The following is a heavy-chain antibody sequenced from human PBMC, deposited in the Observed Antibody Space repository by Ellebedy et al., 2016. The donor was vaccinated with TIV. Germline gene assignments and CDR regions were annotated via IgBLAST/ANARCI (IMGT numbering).Heavy chain of an antibody. CDR1: GFVFSNHA. V-gene: IGHV3-15*01. D-gene: IGHD6-19*01. Sequence: PGGSLRLSCAASGFVFSNHAMTWVRQAPGKGLEWVGRIKRNADGGTTEYTAAVKGRFTISRDDSKNTVNLEMTSLKTEDTAVYYCTTELCSSGCYPGTYWGQGTQVTVSS. CDR3: TTELCSSGCYPGTY. CDR2: IKRNADGGTT. J-gene: IGHJ4*02.